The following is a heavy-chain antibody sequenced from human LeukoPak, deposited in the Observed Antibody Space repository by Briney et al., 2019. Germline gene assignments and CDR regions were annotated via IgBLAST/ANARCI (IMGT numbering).Heavy chain of an antibody. CDR2: IYYSGST. CDR1: GGSISSYY. D-gene: IGHD2-2*01. CDR3: ARDTLGYCSSTSCPGDYYYYYTDV. V-gene: IGHV4-59*01. J-gene: IGHJ6*03. Sequence: SETLSLTCTVSGGSISSYYWSWIRQPPGKGLEWIGYIYYSGSTNYNPSLKSRVTISVDTSKNQFSLKLSSVTAADTAVYYCARDTLGYCSSTSCPGDYYYYYTDVWGKGTTVTVSS.